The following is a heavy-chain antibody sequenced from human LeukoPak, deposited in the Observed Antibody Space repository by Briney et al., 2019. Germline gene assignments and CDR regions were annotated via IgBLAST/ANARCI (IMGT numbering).Heavy chain of an antibody. J-gene: IGHJ4*02. D-gene: IGHD4-17*01. CDR3: AKDYNPLYGDHPDY. V-gene: IGHV3-43*02. Sequence: GRSLRLSCAASGFNFHDYAMHWVRQAPGKGLEWVSLISGDGGSAYYADSMKGRFTISRDNSKDPLYLQMNSLRTEDTALYYCAKDYNPLYGDHPDYWGQGTLVTVSS. CDR2: ISGDGGSA. CDR1: GFNFHDYA.